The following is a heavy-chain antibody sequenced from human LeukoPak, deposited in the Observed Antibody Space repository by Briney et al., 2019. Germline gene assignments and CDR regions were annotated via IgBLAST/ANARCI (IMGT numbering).Heavy chain of an antibody. D-gene: IGHD6-13*01. CDR3: AREGPLAAADFDY. V-gene: IGHV1-18*01. Sequence: ASVTLSCTASGYTFTSYGISWVRQAPGHGLEWMGWISAYNGNTNYAQELQGRVTMTTDTSTSTAYMELRSLRSDDTAVYYCAREGPLAAADFDYWGQGTLVTVSS. J-gene: IGHJ4*02. CDR2: ISAYNGNT. CDR1: GYTFTSYG.